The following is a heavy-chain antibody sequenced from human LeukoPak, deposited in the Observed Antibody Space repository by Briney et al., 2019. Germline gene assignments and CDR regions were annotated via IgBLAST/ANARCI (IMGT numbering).Heavy chain of an antibody. D-gene: IGHD3-9*01. J-gene: IGHJ5*02. CDR3: AKGYYDILTGPFDP. V-gene: IGHV3-9*01. CDR1: GFTFDDYA. CDR2: ISWNSGSI. Sequence: GRSLRLSCAASGFTFDDYAMHWVRQAPGKGLEWVSGISWNSGSIGYADSVKGRFTISRDNAKNSLYLQMNSLRAEDTALYYCAKGYYDILTGPFDPWGQGTLVTVSS.